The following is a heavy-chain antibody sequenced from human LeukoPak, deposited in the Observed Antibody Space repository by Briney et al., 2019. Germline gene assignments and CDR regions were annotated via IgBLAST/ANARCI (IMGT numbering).Heavy chain of an antibody. Sequence: SGGSLRLSCAASGFTVSSNYMSWVRQAPGKGLEWIGYIYYSGSTNYNPSLKSRVTISVDTSKNQFSLKLSSVTAADTAVYYCARGYCSGGSCYMDYWGQGTLVTVSS. J-gene: IGHJ4*02. CDR3: ARGYCSGGSCYMDY. D-gene: IGHD2-15*01. CDR1: GFTVSSNY. CDR2: IYYSGST. V-gene: IGHV4-59*02.